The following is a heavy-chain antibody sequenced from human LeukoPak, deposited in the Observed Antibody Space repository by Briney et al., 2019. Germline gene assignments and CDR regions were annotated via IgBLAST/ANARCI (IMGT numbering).Heavy chain of an antibody. CDR1: GDSVSSNSAA. V-gene: IGHV6-1*01. J-gene: IGHJ4*02. D-gene: IGHD3-10*01. CDR2: TYYRSKWYN. Sequence: SQTLSLTCAISGDSVSSNSAAWNWIRQSPSRGLEWLGRTYYRSKWYNDYAVSVKSRITINPDTSKNQFSLQLNSVTPEDTAVYYCARGAVNYYGSGAPPDYWGQGTLVTVSS. CDR3: ARGAVNYYGSGAPPDY.